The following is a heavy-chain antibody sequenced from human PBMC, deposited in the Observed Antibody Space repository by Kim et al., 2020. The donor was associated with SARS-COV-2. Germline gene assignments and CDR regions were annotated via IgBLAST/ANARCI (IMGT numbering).Heavy chain of an antibody. CDR1: GYTFTSYA. V-gene: IGHV1-3*01. CDR3: ARDGHIQLWLSLRGQGYYGMDV. Sequence: ASVKVSCKASGYTFTSYAMHWVRQAPGQRLEWMGWINAGNGNTKYSQKFQGRVTITRDTSASTAYMELSSLRSEDTAVYYCARDGHIQLWLSLRGQGYYGMDVWGQGTTVTVSS. CDR2: INAGNGNT. J-gene: IGHJ6*02. D-gene: IGHD5-18*01.